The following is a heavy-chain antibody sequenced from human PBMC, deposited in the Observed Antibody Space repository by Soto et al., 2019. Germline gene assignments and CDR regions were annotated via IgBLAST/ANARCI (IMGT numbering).Heavy chain of an antibody. CDR2: IRSKTNGGTT. CDR3: TTAEYYYDTSSYSKGPAFDI. V-gene: IGHV3-15*07. Sequence: GGSLRLSCAASGFTFSNAWMNWVRQAPGKGLEWVGRIRSKTNGGTTDYAAPVKGRFTISRDDSKNTVYLQMNSLKTEDTAVYYCTTAEYYYDTSSYSKGPAFDIWGQGTMVTVSS. D-gene: IGHD3-22*01. J-gene: IGHJ3*02. CDR1: GFTFSNAW.